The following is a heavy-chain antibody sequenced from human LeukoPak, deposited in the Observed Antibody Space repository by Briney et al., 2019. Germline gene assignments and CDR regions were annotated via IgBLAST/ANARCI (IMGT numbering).Heavy chain of an antibody. CDR1: GGSLSSYY. CDR3: ASNGGYYYYYMDV. CDR2: IYTSGST. Sequence: SETLSLTCTVSGGSLSSYYWSWIRQSAGKGLEWIGRIYTSGSTNYSPSLNSRVTMSVDTSNNQFSLKLSSVTAADTAVYYCASNGGYYYYYMDVWGKGTTVTVSS. J-gene: IGHJ6*03. V-gene: IGHV4-4*07. D-gene: IGHD3-10*01.